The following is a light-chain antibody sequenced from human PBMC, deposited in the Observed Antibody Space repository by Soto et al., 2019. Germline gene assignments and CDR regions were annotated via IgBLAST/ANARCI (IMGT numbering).Light chain of an antibody. CDR3: QQYGSSGT. Sequence: EIVLTQTPGTLSLSPGERATLSCGASQSFSNNYLAWYQQKPGQAPRLLIYGASNRATGIPDRFSGSGSGTDFTLTISRLEPEDFAVYYCQQYGSSGTFGQGTKVDIK. J-gene: IGKJ1*01. V-gene: IGKV3-20*01. CDR1: QSFSNNY. CDR2: GAS.